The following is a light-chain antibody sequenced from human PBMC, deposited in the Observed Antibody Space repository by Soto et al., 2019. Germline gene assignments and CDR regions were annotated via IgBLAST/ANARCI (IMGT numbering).Light chain of an antibody. CDR1: QSISSY. CDR3: QQSYSTTIT. J-gene: IGKJ5*01. Sequence: IRMTQSPSSLSASTGDRVTITCRASQSISSYLNWYQQKPGKAPKLLIYAASSLQSGVPSRFSGSGSGTDFTLTIRSLQPEDFATYYCQQSYSTTITFGQGTRLEIK. V-gene: IGKV1-39*01. CDR2: AAS.